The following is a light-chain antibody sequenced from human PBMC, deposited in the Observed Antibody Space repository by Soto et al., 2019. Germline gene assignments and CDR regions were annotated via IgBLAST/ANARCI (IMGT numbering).Light chain of an antibody. Sequence: EILMTQYPDTLAVSPGQRVTPSCRASQSVSSSLAWYQQKPGQAPRLLIYGASTSATGIPASFIGNGSGKEFTLTASSLQPEDFATYYCQQSYSAPLTFGQGTKVDIK. J-gene: IGKJ1*01. CDR2: GAS. V-gene: IGKV3-15*01. CDR3: QQSYSAPLT. CDR1: QSVSSS.